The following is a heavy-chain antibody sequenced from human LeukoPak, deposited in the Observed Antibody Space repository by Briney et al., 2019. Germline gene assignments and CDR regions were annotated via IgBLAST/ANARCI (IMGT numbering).Heavy chain of an antibody. V-gene: IGHV4-59*01. CDR3: AGNNSTIGY. CDR2: IYYSGST. J-gene: IGHJ4*02. D-gene: IGHD2/OR15-2a*01. Sequence: SETLSLTCTVSGGSISSYYWSWIRQPPGKGLEWIGYIYYSGSTNYNPSLKSRVTISVDTSKNQFSLKLSSVAAADTAVYYCAGNNSTIGYWGQGTLVTVSS. CDR1: GGSISSYY.